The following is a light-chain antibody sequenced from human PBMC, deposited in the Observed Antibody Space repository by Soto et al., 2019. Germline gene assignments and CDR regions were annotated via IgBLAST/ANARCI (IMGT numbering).Light chain of an antibody. CDR2: GAS. Sequence: EIVMTQSPATLSVSPGERATLSCRASQSVSSNLAWDQQKPGQAPMLLIYGASTRATGIPSRFSGSGSGTEFTLTISRLQSEDFAVYYCQQYNDWPRTFGQGTKVEIK. CDR3: QQYNDWPRT. V-gene: IGKV3-15*01. J-gene: IGKJ1*01. CDR1: QSVSSN.